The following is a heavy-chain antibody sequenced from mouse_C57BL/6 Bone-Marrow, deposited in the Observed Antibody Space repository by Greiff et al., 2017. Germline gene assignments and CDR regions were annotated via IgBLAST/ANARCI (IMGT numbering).Heavy chain of an antibody. Sequence: VQLQQSGAELVKPGASVKMSCKASGYTINSDWITWVKQRPGQGLEWIGDIYPGSGSTNYNEKFKSKATLTVDTSSSTAYMQLSSLTSEDSAVXYCARYYYGSSDYWGQGTTLTVSS. V-gene: IGHV1-55*01. D-gene: IGHD1-1*01. CDR1: GYTINSDW. CDR3: ARYYYGSSDY. J-gene: IGHJ2*01. CDR2: IYPGSGST.